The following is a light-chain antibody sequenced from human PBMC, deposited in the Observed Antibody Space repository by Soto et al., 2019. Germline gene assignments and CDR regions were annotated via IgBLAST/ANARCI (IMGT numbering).Light chain of an antibody. CDR1: RLGDKY. Sequence: SYELTQPPSVSVSPGQTASITCSGDRLGDKYACWYQQKAGQSPVVVIYQDRKRPSGIPERFSGSNSGNTATLTISGTQAMDEADYYCQAWDSSTDVVFGGGTKLTVL. J-gene: IGLJ2*01. CDR3: QAWDSSTDVV. V-gene: IGLV3-1*01. CDR2: QDR.